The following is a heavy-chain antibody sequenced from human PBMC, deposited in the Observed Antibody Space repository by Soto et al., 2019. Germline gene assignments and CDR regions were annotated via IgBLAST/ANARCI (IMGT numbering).Heavy chain of an antibody. D-gene: IGHD1-26*01. V-gene: IGHV4-59*08. CDR3: ARHENGGTYPLGF. CDR2: VYYTGNT. J-gene: IGHJ4*02. Sequence: PSETLSLTCTVSGDSITSYYWAWIRQPPGKGLEYIGHVYYTGNTDYNPSLKSRVSISVDTSKNQFSLNLNSVTAADTAVYYCARHENGGTYPLGFWGQGALVTVS. CDR1: GDSITSYY.